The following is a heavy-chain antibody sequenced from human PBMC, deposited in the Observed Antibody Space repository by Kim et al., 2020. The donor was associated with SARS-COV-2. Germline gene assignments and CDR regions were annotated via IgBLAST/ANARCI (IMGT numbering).Heavy chain of an antibody. D-gene: IGHD5-12*01. V-gene: IGHV1-69*04. J-gene: IGHJ3*02. Sequence: YDQKFQGRVTITADKSTSTAYMELRSLRSEDTAVYYCARDGYSGRGAFDIWGQGTMVTVSS. CDR3: ARDGYSGRGAFDI.